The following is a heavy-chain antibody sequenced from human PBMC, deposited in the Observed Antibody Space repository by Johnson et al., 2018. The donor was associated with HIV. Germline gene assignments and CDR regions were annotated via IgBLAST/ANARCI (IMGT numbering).Heavy chain of an antibody. CDR2: ISYDGNNK. J-gene: IGHJ3*02. V-gene: IGHV3-30*04. CDR1: GFTFGSYA. CDR3: ARDSTPWGGDHVGYAFDS. D-gene: IGHD4-17*01. Sequence: QVQLVESGGGVVQPGRSLRLSCAASGFTFGSYALHWVRQAPGKGLEWVALISYDGNNKYYTDSVKGRFTISRDNSKKSMYLQMNSLRAEDTALYYCARDSTPWGGDHVGYAFDSWGRGTMVTVSS.